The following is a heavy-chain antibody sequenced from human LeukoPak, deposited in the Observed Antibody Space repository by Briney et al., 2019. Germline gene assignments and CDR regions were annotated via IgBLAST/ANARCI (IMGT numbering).Heavy chain of an antibody. D-gene: IGHD2-21*02. CDR2: ISWNSGSI. Sequence: XLXXXXSGFTXXDYAMHWVRQAPGKGLEWVSGISWNSGSIGYADSVKGRFTISRDNAKNSLYLQMNSLRAEDTALYYCAKGADCGGDCYSGYYYYYYGMDVWGQGTTVTVSS. J-gene: IGHJ6*02. V-gene: IGHV3-9*01. CDR1: GFTXXDYA. CDR3: AKGADCGGDCYSGYYYYYYGMDV.